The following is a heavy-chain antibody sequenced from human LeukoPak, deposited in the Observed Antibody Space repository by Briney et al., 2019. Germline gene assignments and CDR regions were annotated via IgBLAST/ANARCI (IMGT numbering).Heavy chain of an antibody. V-gene: IGHV4-34*01. CDR1: GGSFSGYY. Sequence: PSETLSLTCAVYGGSFSGYYWSWIRQPPGKGLEWMGESNHSGSTNYNPSLKSRVPISVDTSKNQFSLQLSSVTAADTAVYYCARVQPYSSGWYYYYYYGMDVWGQGTTVTVSS. CDR3: ARVQPYSSGWYYYYYYGMDV. J-gene: IGHJ6*02. D-gene: IGHD6-19*01. CDR2: SNHSGST.